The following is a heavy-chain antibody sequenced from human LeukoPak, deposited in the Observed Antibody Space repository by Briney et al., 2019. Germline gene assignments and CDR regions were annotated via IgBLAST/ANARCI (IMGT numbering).Heavy chain of an antibody. D-gene: IGHD2-21*01. CDR2: INHSGST. CDR3: AMPYCGGDCYWAFDI. CDR1: GGSFSGYY. V-gene: IGHV4-34*01. Sequence: SETLSLTCAVYGGSFSGYYWSWIRQPPGKGLEWIGEINHSGSTNYNPSLKSRVTISVDTSKSQFSLKLSSVTAADTAVYYCAMPYCGGDCYWAFDIWGQGTMVTVSS. J-gene: IGHJ3*02.